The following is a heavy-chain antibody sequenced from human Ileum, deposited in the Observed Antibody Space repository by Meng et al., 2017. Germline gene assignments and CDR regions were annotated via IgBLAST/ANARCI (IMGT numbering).Heavy chain of an antibody. CDR3: ARENTIFGVVWGSWFDP. Sequence: QVLLQESGPGLVKPSQTLALTCTVSGGSISSGDYYWSWIRQPPGKGLEWIGYIYYSGSTYYTPSLKSRVTISVDTSKNQFSLKLSSVTAADTAVYYCARENTIFGVVWGSWFDPWGQGTLVTVSS. CDR2: IYYSGST. J-gene: IGHJ5*02. CDR1: GGSISSGDYY. V-gene: IGHV4-30-4*01. D-gene: IGHD3-3*01.